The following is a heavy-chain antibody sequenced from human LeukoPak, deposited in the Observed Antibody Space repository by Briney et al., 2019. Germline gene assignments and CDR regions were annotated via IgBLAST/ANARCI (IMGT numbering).Heavy chain of an antibody. J-gene: IGHJ5*02. D-gene: IGHD3-10*01. CDR1: GGTFSSYA. Sequence: GASVKVSCKASGGTFSSYAINWVRQAPGQGLQWMGRIIPILGITNYAQNFQGRVTISADKSTNTAYMELSSLGFDDTAFYYCARSGGSGDNNWFDPWGQGTLVTVSS. V-gene: IGHV1-69*04. CDR2: IIPILGIT. CDR3: ARSGGSGDNNWFDP.